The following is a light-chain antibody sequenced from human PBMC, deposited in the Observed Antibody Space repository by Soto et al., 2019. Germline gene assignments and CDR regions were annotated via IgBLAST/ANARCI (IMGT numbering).Light chain of an antibody. CDR3: QQYGSSSWT. Sequence: EIVMPQSPATLSLSPGERATLSFRASQSVSSHLAWYQQRPGQAPRLLIYGASSRATGIPDRFSGSGSGTDFTLTISRLEPEDFAVYYRQQYGSSSWTFGQGTKVDIK. J-gene: IGKJ1*01. CDR1: QSVSSH. CDR2: GAS. V-gene: IGKV3-20*01.